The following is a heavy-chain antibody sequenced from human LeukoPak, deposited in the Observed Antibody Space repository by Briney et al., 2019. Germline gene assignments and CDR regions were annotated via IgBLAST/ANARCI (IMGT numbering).Heavy chain of an antibody. CDR1: GSSGDTFNSHG. D-gene: IGHD1-14*01. V-gene: IGHV1-69*06. Sequence: GASVKVSCKASGSSGDTFNSHGVSWVRQAPGQGLEWMGGIIPMFPTAQYSKKFQGRISISADKSTTTAYMELSGLTLEDTAVYFCAREADTTTRYLDLWGRGTLVIVSS. CDR3: AREADTTTRYLDL. CDR2: IIPMFPTA. J-gene: IGHJ2*01.